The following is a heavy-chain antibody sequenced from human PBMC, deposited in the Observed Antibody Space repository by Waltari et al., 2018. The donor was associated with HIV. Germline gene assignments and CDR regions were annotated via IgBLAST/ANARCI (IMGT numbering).Heavy chain of an antibody. CDR2: IKSHSDGGTS. CDR3: TTDVYDGSGGNAFDV. CDR1: GVDVTNAG. J-gene: IGHJ3*01. D-gene: IGHD5-12*01. V-gene: IGHV3-15*01. Sequence: EVQLVESGGGLVKPGGSLRLSCEVTGVDVTNAGLNWVRQAPGKGREWIGRIKSHSDGGTSDYAAPLKGRFSISRDDSQRTLFLQISSLMTEDTGVYYCTTDVYDGSGGNAFDVWGQGTMVTVSS.